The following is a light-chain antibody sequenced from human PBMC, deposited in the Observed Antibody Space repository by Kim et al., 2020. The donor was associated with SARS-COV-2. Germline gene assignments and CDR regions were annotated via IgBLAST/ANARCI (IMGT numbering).Light chain of an antibody. CDR3: NSRDSSGNQV. J-gene: IGLJ2*01. Sequence: SSELQDPAVSVALGQTVRITCQGDSLRSYYASWYQQKPGQAPVLVIYGKNNRPSGIPDRFSGSSSGNTASLTITGAQAEDEADYYCNSRDSSGNQVFGGG. V-gene: IGLV3-19*01. CDR2: GKN. CDR1: SLRSYY.